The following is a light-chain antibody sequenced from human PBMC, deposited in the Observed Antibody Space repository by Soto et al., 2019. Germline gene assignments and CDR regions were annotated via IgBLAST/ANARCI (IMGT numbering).Light chain of an antibody. CDR1: QSISVW. V-gene: IGKV1-5*03. CDR2: KAS. CDR3: QQYNSYSPT. J-gene: IGKJ1*01. Sequence: EIELTQSPSTLSSSVGDRVTLTCRASQSISVWLAWYQQQAGKGPNLLIYKASRLESGVPSRFSGSGSETEFTLTISGLQPGDSATYYCQQYNSYSPTFGQGTKVDI.